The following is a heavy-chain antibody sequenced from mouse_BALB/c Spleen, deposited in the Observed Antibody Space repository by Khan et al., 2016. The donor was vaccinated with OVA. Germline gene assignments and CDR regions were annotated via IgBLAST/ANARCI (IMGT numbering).Heavy chain of an antibody. V-gene: IGHV5-17*02. CDR3: ASDSDFDY. CDR1: GFTFSRFG. Sequence: EVELVESGGGLVQPGGSRKLSCAASGFTFSRFGMHWVRQAPEKGLEWVAYISSGSSSIYYADTVKGRFTISRDNPKNTLFLQMTSLSSEDTAMYYCASDSDFDYWGQGTTLTVSS. D-gene: IGHD2-4*01. J-gene: IGHJ2*01. CDR2: ISSGSSSI.